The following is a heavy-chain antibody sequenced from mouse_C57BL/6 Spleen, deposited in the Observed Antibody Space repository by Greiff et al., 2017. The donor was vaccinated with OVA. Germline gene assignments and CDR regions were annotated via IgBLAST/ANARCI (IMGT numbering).Heavy chain of an antibody. Sequence: EVKLVESGGGLVKPGGSLKLSCAASGFTFSDYGMHWVRQAPEKGLEWVAYISSGSSTIYYADTVKGRFTISSDNAKNTLFLQMTSLRTEDTAMYYCAKALTGTDFDYWGQGTTLTVSS. CDR2: ISSGSSTI. CDR3: AKALTGTDFDY. J-gene: IGHJ2*01. D-gene: IGHD4-1*01. V-gene: IGHV5-17*01. CDR1: GFTFSDYG.